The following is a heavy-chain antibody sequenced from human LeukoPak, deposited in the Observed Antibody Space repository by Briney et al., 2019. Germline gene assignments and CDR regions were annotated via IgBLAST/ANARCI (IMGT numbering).Heavy chain of an antibody. D-gene: IGHD5-12*01. CDR3: VRGGGVSGYDLLDY. CDR2: VNQDGSEA. CDR1: GFPFHNYW. J-gene: IGHJ4*02. Sequence: PGGSLRLSCAASGFPFHNYWMTWVRQAPGKGLEWVAQVNQDGSEAHYADSVKARFTISRDNAKSSVSLQMNSLRAEDTAVYYCVRGGGVSGYDLLDYWGQGTLVTVSS. V-gene: IGHV3-7*01.